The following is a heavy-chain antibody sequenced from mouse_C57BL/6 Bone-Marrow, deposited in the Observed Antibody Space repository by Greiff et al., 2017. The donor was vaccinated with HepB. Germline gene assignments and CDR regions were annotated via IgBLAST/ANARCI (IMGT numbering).Heavy chain of an antibody. CDR2: IDPSDSYT. Sequence: QVQLQQPGAELVMPGASVKLSCKASGYTFTSYWMHWVKQRPGQGLEWIGEIDPSDSYTNYNQKFKGKSTLTVDKSSSTAYMQLSSLTSEDSAVYFCAYYGSVYAMDYWGQGTSVTVSS. CDR1: GYTFTSYW. D-gene: IGHD1-1*01. J-gene: IGHJ4*01. V-gene: IGHV1-69*01. CDR3: AYYGSVYAMDY.